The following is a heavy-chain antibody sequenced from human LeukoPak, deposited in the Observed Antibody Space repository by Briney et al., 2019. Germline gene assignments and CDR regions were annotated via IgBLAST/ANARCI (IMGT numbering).Heavy chain of an antibody. CDR2: IRSKVYGGTT. J-gene: IGHJ3*02. CDR3: TRDPYYFDSSGYYHHAFDI. V-gene: IGHV3-49*04. Sequence: HPGGSLRLSCTGFGFTFRDYAVSWVRQAPGKGLECIGFIRSKVYGGTTEYAASVKGRFTISRDDPKSIAYLQMNSLKTEDTAVYYCTRDPYYFDSSGYYHHAFDIWGQGTMVAVSS. CDR1: GFTFRDYA. D-gene: IGHD3-22*01.